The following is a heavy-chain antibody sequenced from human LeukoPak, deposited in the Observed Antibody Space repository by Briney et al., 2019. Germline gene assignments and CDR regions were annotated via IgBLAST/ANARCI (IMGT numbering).Heavy chain of an antibody. CDR3: ARGKGRATIFYYYYGMDV. CDR1: GFTISSYS. J-gene: IGHJ6*02. Sequence: GGSLRLSCAASGFTISSYSMNWVRQAPGKGLEWVSSISSSSSYIYYADSVKGRFTISRDNAKNSLYLQMNSLRAEDTAVYYCARGKGRATIFYYYYGMDVWGQGTTVTVSS. CDR2: ISSSSSYI. V-gene: IGHV3-21*01. D-gene: IGHD5-12*01.